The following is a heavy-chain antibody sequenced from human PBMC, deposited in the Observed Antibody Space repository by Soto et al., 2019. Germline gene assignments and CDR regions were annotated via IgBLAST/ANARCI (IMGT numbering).Heavy chain of an antibody. Sequence: QVQLVQSGAEVKEPGASLKVSCKASGYTFTNYPMHWVRQAPGQRLEWLGWINSGDGNTKCSPKFQGRVTIARDTSAGIIYMELSRLTLEDTAVYYCASGHCVCECYIDYWGQGTLVTVSS. D-gene: IGHD2-21*01. CDR3: ASGHCVCECYIDY. V-gene: IGHV1-3*01. CDR1: GYTFTNYP. J-gene: IGHJ4*02. CDR2: INSGDGNT.